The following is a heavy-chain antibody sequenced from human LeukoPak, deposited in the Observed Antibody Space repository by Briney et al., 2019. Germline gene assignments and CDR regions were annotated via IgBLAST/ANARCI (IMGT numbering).Heavy chain of an antibody. J-gene: IGHJ4*02. CDR3: AILGIIRGKDY. CDR1: GGSISSSSYY. CDR2: IYYSGST. Sequence: SETLSLTCTVSGGSISSSSYYWGWIRQPPGKGLEWIGSIYYSGSTYYNPSLKSRVTISVDTSKNQFSLKLSSVTAADTAVYYCAILGIIRGKDYWGQGTLVTVSS. D-gene: IGHD3-10*01. V-gene: IGHV4-39*01.